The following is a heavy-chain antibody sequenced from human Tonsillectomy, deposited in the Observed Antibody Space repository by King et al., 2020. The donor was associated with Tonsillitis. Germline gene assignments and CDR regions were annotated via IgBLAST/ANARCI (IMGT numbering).Heavy chain of an antibody. CDR3: ARVSSSWPNFQH. CDR2: IKQDGTEK. J-gene: IGHJ1*01. Sequence: VQLVESGGGLVQPGGSLRLSCAASGFTFSSYCMSWVRQAPGKGLEWVANIKQDGTEKYYVDSVEGRFTISRDNAKNSLYLQMNSRRAEDTAVYYCARVSSSWPNFQHWGQGALVTVSS. D-gene: IGHD6-13*01. V-gene: IGHV3-7*01. CDR1: GFTFSSYC.